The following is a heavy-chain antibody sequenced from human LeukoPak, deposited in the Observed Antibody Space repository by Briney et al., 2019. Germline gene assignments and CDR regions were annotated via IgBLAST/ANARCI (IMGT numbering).Heavy chain of an antibody. Sequence: PGGSLRLSCAASGFALSSHWITWVRQVPGRGPEWVANVNRDGSETYYLDSVKGRFTISKDNAKNSLYLQMNSLRAEDTALYHCARNNGMDVWGQGTTVTVSS. V-gene: IGHV3-7*03. CDR1: GFALSSHW. CDR3: ARNNGMDV. CDR2: VNRDGSET. J-gene: IGHJ6*02.